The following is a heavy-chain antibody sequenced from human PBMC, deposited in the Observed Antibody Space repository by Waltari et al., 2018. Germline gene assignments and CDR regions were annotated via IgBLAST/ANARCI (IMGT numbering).Heavy chain of an antibody. CDR2: ISGSSGTT. D-gene: IGHD4-17*01. V-gene: IGHV4-38-2*01. Sequence: QVQLQESGPGLVKPSETLSLTCAVSSYSISSGYYWGWIRPSPGRGLEYIGFISGSSGTTNYNPSLKSRVTISKDTSKNQFSLKLSSVTAADTAVYFCAKAGTVATTMKSFFDYWGQGVLVTVSS. CDR3: AKAGTVATTMKSFFDY. J-gene: IGHJ4*02. CDR1: SYSISSGYY.